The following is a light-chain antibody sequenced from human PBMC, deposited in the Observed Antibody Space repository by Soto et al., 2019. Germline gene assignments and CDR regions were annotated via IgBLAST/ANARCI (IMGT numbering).Light chain of an antibody. CDR1: QTVSNN. CDR2: GAS. CDR3: QQYTNWPLT. Sequence: EIVMTQSPVTLSVSPGERATLSCRTSQTVSNNLAWYQRKPGQAPRLLIYGASPRSSGVPARFSGSGSGTEFTLTISSLQSEDSAVYYCQQYTNWPLTLGRGTRLDIK. V-gene: IGKV3-15*01. J-gene: IGKJ5*01.